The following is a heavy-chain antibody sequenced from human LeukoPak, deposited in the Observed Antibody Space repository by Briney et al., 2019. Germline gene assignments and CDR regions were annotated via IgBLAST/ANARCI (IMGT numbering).Heavy chain of an antibody. V-gene: IGHV3-48*01. CDR3: VKEGGEH. Sequence: PGGSLRLSCAASGFTFSSYSMNWVRQAPGKGLEWLSYISDSSNSIYYVDSVEGRFTISRDNAKNTMYLQMNSLRAEDTAVYYCVKEGGEHWGPGTLVTVSS. J-gene: IGHJ4*02. CDR2: ISDSSNSI. D-gene: IGHD3-16*01. CDR1: GFTFSSYS.